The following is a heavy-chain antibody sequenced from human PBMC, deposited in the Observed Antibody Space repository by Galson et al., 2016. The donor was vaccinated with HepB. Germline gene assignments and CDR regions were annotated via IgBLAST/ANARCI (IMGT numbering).Heavy chain of an antibody. D-gene: IGHD3-10*01. V-gene: IGHV1-18*01. CDR2: ISVYNGDT. Sequence: SVKVSCKASGYTFSTYGISWVRQASGQGLERMGRISVYNGDTRYAQKLQGRVTMTTDTSTSTAYMELRSLTSDDTAVYYCARASREFPTTFDYWGQGTLVTVSS. J-gene: IGHJ4*02. CDR1: GYTFSTYG. CDR3: ARASREFPTTFDY.